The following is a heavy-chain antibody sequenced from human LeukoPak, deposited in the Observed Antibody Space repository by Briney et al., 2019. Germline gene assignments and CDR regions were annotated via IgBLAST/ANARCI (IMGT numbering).Heavy chain of an antibody. D-gene: IGHD6-13*01. V-gene: IGHV1-46*01. CDR3: ARDRRLGIAAAGTGY. J-gene: IGHJ4*02. CDR2: INPSGGST. CDR1: GYIFTSYY. Sequence: ASVKVSCKASGYIFTSYYMHWVRQAPGQGLEWMGIINPSGGSTSYAQKFQGRVTMTRDTSTSTVYMELSSLRSEDTAVYYCARDRRLGIAAAGTGYWGQGTLVTVSS.